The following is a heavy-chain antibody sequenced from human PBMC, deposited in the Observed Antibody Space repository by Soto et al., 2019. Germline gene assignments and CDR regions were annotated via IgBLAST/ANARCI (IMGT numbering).Heavy chain of an antibody. CDR2: IYYSGYT. D-gene: IGHD1-1*01. CDR3: ARHERTRANDI. J-gene: IGHJ1*01. V-gene: IGHV4-59*08. Sequence: EPLSLKCTSSGGSSNPKKKTWIRQPPGKGPEWIGYIYYSGYTKYIPSLESRVTMSVDTSKNQFSLKLNSVTAADTAIYYCARHERTRANDIWGQGTLVTVPQ. CDR1: GGSSNPKK.